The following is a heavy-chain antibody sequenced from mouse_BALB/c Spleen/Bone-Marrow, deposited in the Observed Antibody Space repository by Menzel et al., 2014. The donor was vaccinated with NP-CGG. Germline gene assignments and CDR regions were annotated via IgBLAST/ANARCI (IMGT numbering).Heavy chain of an antibody. D-gene: IGHD2-4*01. J-gene: IGHJ1*01. CDR3: ARSRGYYDYWYFDV. Sequence: VQLVESGAELVKPGASVKLSCKASGYTFTSYWMRWVKQRPGQGLEWIGEIDPSDSYTNYNQKFKGKATLTVDKSSSTAYMQLSSLTSGDSAVYYCARSRGYYDYWYFDVWGAGTTVTVSS. CDR1: GYTFTSYW. V-gene: IGHV1-69*02. CDR2: IDPSDSYT.